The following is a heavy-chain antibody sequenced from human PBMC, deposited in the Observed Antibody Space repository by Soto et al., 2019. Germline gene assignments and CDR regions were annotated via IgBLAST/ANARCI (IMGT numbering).Heavy chain of an antibody. CDR2: IYYSGST. J-gene: IGHJ6*02. D-gene: IGHD3-10*01. V-gene: IGHV4-39*01. Sequence: PSETLSLTCTVSGGSISSSSYYWGWIRQPPGKGLEWIGSIYYSGSTYYNPSLKSRVTISVDTSKNQFSLKLSSVTAADTAVYYCASPGSGSPDLYYGMDVWGQGTTVTVSS. CDR3: ASPGSGSPDLYYGMDV. CDR1: GGSISSSSYY.